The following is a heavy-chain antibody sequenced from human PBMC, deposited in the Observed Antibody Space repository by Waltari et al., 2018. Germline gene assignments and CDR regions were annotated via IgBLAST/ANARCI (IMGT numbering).Heavy chain of an antibody. V-gene: IGHV4-4*02. D-gene: IGHD1-26*01. CDR1: GVSINPNKW. Sequence: QVQLQESGPGVVKPSETLSLTCAVSGVSINPNKWWGWVRQPPGKGLEWSGEIHRSGNTTCNASILNRVTVSIDTAKSQFSRTLSSGTAADTAVYFCARNEGWEKNSYYFDSWGQGSQVTVSS. CDR3: ARNEGWEKNSYYFDS. CDR2: IHRSGNT. J-gene: IGHJ4*02.